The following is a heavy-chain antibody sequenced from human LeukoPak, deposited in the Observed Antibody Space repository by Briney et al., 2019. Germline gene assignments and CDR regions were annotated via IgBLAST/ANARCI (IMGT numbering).Heavy chain of an antibody. Sequence: GASVKVSCKASGYTFTSYGISWVRQAPGQGLEWMGWISAYNGNTNYAQKLQGRVTMTTDTSTSTAYMELRSLRSDDTAVYYCARGASITIFGVVTNYNWFDPWGQGTLVTVSS. CDR2: ISAYNGNT. D-gene: IGHD3-3*01. CDR3: ARGASITIFGVVTNYNWFDP. V-gene: IGHV1-18*01. J-gene: IGHJ5*02. CDR1: GYTFTSYG.